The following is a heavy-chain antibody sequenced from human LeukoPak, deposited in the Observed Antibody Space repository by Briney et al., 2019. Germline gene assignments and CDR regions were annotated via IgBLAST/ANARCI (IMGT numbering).Heavy chain of an antibody. CDR2: IYYSGST. V-gene: IGHV4-30-4*01. D-gene: IGHD4-23*01. CDR1: GGSISSGDYH. Sequence: SETLSLTCTVSGGSISSGDYHWSWIRQPPRKGLEWIGYIYYSGSTYYNPSLKSRVTISVDTSKNQFSLKLSSVTAADTAVYYCARDLLNEGNHLDYWGQGTLVTVSS. J-gene: IGHJ4*02. CDR3: ARDLLNEGNHLDY.